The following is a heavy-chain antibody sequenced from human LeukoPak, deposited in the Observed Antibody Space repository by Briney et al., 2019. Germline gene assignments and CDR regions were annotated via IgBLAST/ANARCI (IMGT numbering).Heavy chain of an antibody. CDR1: GGSISSSSYY. CDR3: ARSRPLMGEGMGDFDY. Sequence: SETLSLTCTVSGGSISSSSYYWGWIRQPPGKGLEWIGSIYHSGSTYYNPSLKRRVTISVDTSKNQFSLKLSSVTAADTAVYYCARSRPLMGEGMGDFDYWGQGTLVTVSS. D-gene: IGHD1-26*01. CDR2: IYHSGST. J-gene: IGHJ4*02. V-gene: IGHV4-39*07.